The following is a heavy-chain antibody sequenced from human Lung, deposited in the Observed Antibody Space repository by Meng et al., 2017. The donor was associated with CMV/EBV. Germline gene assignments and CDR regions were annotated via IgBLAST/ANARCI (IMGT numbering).Heavy chain of an antibody. CDR3: ARAYCSGGSCYSFDWFDT. CDR1: GFSLSTSGVG. CDR2: IYWDDDK. D-gene: IGHD2-15*01. J-gene: IGHJ5*02. Sequence: QITLKESGPTLVIPTXTLTLTCTFSGFSLSTSGVGVVLIRQPPGKALEWLALIYWDDDKRYSPSLKSRRTITKDTSKNQVVLTMTNMDPVDTATYYCARAYCSGGSCYSFDWFDTWGQGTLVTVSS. V-gene: IGHV2-5*02.